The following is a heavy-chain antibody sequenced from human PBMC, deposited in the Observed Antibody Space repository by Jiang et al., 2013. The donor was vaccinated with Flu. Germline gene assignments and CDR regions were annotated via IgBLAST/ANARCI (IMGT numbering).Heavy chain of an antibody. J-gene: IGHJ5*01. Sequence: SQTLSLTCAISGDSVSSNSAAWNWIRQSPSRGLEWLGRTYYRSKWHNDYAVSVRSRINVSPDTSKNQFSLQLSSVTPEDTAVYYCARSGGWFEYWGQGTLVTVSS. CDR1: GDSVSSNSAA. V-gene: IGHV6-1*01. CDR3: ARSGGWFEY. D-gene: IGHD2-15*01. CDR2: TYYRSKWHN.